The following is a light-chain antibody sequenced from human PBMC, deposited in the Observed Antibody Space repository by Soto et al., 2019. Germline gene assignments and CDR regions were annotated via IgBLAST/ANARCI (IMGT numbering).Light chain of an antibody. CDR2: WAS. V-gene: IGKV4-1*01. CDR3: QQYYSTLYT. J-gene: IGKJ2*01. CDR1: QSVLYSSNNKNY. Sequence: DIVMTQSPDSLAVSLGERATINCKSSQSVLYSSNNKNYLAWYQQKPGQPPKLLIYWASTRESGVPDRFSGSGSGTDFTLTISNLQAEDVAVYYCQQYYSTLYTFGQGTKLEIK.